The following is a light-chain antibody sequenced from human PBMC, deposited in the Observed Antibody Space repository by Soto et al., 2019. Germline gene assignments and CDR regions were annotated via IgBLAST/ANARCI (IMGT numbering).Light chain of an antibody. CDR1: ESINRY. CDR2: DAT. J-gene: IGKJ3*01. V-gene: IGKV3-11*01. CDR3: QQRSNYFFT. Sequence: EVVLTQSPATLSLSPGETATLSCRASESINRYLAWYQQRPGQAPRLLIYDATNRATGIPARFSGSGSGTDFTLTISGLEPEDFAVYYCQQRSNYFFTFGPGTKVD.